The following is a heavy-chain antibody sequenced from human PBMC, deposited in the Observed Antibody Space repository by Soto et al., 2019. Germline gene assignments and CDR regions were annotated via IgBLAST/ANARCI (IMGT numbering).Heavy chain of an antibody. J-gene: IGHJ5*02. Sequence: ASVKVSCKASGYTFTGYFMHWVRQAPGQGLEWMGWINPYSGGADYAQSFQGRVTMTRDTSISTVYMELSRPRFDDTAVYYCPRVIRGAYYNSPLDTWGQGTVVTVSS. CDR1: GYTFTGYF. D-gene: IGHD3-10*01. CDR2: INPYSGGA. V-gene: IGHV1-2*02. CDR3: PRVIRGAYYNSPLDT.